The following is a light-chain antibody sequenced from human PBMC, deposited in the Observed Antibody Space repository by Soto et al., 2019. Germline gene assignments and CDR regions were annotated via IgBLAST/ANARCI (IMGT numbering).Light chain of an antibody. Sequence: DIQMTQSPSTLSASVGDRVTITCRASQSISNWLAWYQQKPGKAPKLLIYRASALEGGVPSRFSGSGSGTEFTLTISSLQPDDFAIYYCKHNNTYPPPFGQGTKLEI. CDR2: RAS. CDR3: KHNNTYPPP. V-gene: IGKV1-5*03. CDR1: QSISNW. J-gene: IGKJ2*01.